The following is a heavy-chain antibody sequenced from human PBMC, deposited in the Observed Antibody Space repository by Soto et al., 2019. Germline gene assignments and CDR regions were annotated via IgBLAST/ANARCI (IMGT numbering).Heavy chain of an antibody. Sequence: GGSLRLSCAASGFTFSSYWMSWVRQAPGKGLEWVANIKQDGSEKYYVDSVKGRFTISRDNAKNSLYLQMNSLRAEDTAVYYCARDTPYDYIWGSYRAIGFNYWGQGTLVTVS. V-gene: IGHV3-7*01. D-gene: IGHD3-16*02. CDR3: ARDTPYDYIWGSYRAIGFNY. CDR1: GFTFSSYW. J-gene: IGHJ4*02. CDR2: IKQDGSEK.